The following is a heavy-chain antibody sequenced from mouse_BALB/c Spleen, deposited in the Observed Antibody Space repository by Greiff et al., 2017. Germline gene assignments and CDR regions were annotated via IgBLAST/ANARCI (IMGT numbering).Heavy chain of an antibody. Sequence: EVKLMESGGGLVKPGGSLKLSCAASGFTFSDYYMYWVRQTPEKRLEWVATISDGGSYTYYPDSVKGRFTISRDNAKNNLYLQMSSLKSEDTAMYYCASPGAYWGQGTLVTVSA. CDR3: ASPGAY. J-gene: IGHJ3*01. CDR1: GFTFSDYY. CDR2: ISDGGSYT. V-gene: IGHV5-4*02.